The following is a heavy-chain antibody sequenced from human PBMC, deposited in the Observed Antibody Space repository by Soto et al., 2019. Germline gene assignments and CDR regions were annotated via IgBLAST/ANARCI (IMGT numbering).Heavy chain of an antibody. CDR1: GFTFSNAW. Sequence: GGSLRLSCAASGFTFSNAWMSWVRQAPGKGLEWVGRIKSKTDGGTTDYAAPVKGRFTISRDDSKNTLYLQMNSLKTEDTAVYYCSRSGSYAAVYYYYHGMDFWGQGTMVTVSS. V-gene: IGHV3-15*01. J-gene: IGHJ6*02. D-gene: IGHD1-26*01. CDR2: IKSKTDGGTT. CDR3: SRSGSYAAVYYYYHGMDF.